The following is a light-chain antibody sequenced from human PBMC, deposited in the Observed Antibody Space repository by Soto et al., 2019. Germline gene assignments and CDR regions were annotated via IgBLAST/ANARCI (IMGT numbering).Light chain of an antibody. CDR3: CSYAGSSYV. J-gene: IGLJ1*01. Sequence: QSALTQPRSVSGSPGQSVTISCTGTSSDVGGYDYVSWYQQHPGKAPKFMIYDVNKRPSGVPDRFSGSKSGNTASLTISGLQGEDEADYYCCSYAGSSYVFGTGTKLTFL. CDR2: DVN. CDR1: SSDVGGYDY. V-gene: IGLV2-11*01.